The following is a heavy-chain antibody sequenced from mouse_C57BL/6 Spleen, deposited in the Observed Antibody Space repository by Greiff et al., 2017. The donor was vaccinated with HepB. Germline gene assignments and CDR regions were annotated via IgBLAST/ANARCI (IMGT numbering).Heavy chain of an antibody. Sequence: QVQLQHPGAELVMPGASVKLSCKASGYTFTSYWMHWVKQRPGQGLEWIGEIDPSDSYTNYNQKFKGKSTLTVDKSSSTAYMQLSSLTSEDSAVYYCARDYYGSSPWFAYWGQGTLVTVSA. V-gene: IGHV1-69*01. CDR3: ARDYYGSSPWFAY. D-gene: IGHD1-1*01. CDR1: GYTFTSYW. J-gene: IGHJ3*01. CDR2: IDPSDSYT.